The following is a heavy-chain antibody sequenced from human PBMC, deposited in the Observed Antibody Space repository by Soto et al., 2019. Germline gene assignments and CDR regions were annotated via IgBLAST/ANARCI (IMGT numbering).Heavy chain of an antibody. J-gene: IGHJ6*02. Sequence: QVQLQESGPGLVKPSETLSLSCTVSGGSISSYYWSWFRQSPGKRMEWIGYVHHSWGSSYNPSLRVSVAISLDTSRSQFSLKVTSVTATDTAVYYCARQGFGPLHGLVDVWGQGTTVTVSS. CDR1: GGSISSYY. CDR2: VHHSWGS. D-gene: IGHD3-10*01. V-gene: IGHV4-59*08. CDR3: ARQGFGPLHGLVDV.